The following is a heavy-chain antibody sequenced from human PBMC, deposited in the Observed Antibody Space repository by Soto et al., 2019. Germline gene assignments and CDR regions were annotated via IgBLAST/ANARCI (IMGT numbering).Heavy chain of an antibody. CDR3: ARWDSAFYGMDV. V-gene: IGHV5-10-1*01. D-gene: IGHD1-26*01. J-gene: IGHJ6*02. Sequence: ESLKLSCKGSGYSFTSYWIGWVRQMPGKGLEWMGRIDPSDSYTNYSPSFQGHVTISADKSISTAYLQWSSLKASDTAMYYCARWDSAFYGMDVWGQGTTVTVSS. CDR2: IDPSDSYT. CDR1: GYSFTSYW.